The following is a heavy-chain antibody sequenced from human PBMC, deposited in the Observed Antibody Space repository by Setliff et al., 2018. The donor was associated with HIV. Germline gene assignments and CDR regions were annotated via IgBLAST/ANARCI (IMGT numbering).Heavy chain of an antibody. J-gene: IGHJ4*02. CDR1: GLTFSSYA. D-gene: IGHD6-19*01. CDR2: ISYDGSNK. CDR3: ARASREWLGPYYFDC. V-gene: IGHV3-30*04. Sequence: PGGSLRLSCAASGLTFSSYAMHWVRQAPGKGLEWVAVISYDGSNKNYADSVKGRFTISRDNSKNTLYLQMNSLRAEDTAMYYCARASREWLGPYYFDCWGQGTLVTVSS.